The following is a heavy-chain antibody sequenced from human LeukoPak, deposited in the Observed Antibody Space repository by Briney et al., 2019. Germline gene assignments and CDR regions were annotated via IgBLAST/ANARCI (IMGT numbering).Heavy chain of an antibody. CDR1: GFSFRSYG. J-gene: IGHJ3*02. CDR3: AKDRIGYCSGGRCSDACDI. D-gene: IGHD2-15*01. V-gene: IGHV3-30*18. CDR2: LSYDGNNK. Sequence: GRSLRLSCAASGFSFRSYGMHWVRQAPGKGLEWVAVLSYDGNNKEYADSVKGRFTISRDNSKNTLYLQMNSLRAEDTAVYYCAKDRIGYCSGGRCSDACDIWGQGTMVTVSS.